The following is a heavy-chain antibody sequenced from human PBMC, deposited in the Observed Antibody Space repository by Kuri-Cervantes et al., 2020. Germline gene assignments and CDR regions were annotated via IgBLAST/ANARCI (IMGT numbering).Heavy chain of an antibody. CDR3: ARSMVGTQDY. D-gene: IGHD1-26*01. Sequence: GESLKISCAASGFTFSSYAMHWVRQAPGKGLEWVAVISYDGSNKYYADSVKGRFTISRDNFKNTLYLQMNSLRAEDTAVYYCARSMVGTQDYWGQGTLVTVSS. J-gene: IGHJ4*02. CDR2: ISYDGSNK. V-gene: IGHV3-30-3*01. CDR1: GFTFSSYA.